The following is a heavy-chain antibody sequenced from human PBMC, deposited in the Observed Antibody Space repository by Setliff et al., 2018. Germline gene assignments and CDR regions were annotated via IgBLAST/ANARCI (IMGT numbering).Heavy chain of an antibody. CDR1: GFAFNRHG. V-gene: IGHV3-20*01. J-gene: IGHJ3*02. CDR3: TLFGDRDTVDI. Sequence: PGESLKISCAASGFAFNRHGMNWVRQVPGKGLEWVSTINWDGRSTGYTDSAKGRFTISRDNAKNSLYLQMNSLRAEDTALYHCTLFGDRDTVDIWGQGTMVTVSS. CDR2: INWDGRST. D-gene: IGHD3-16*01.